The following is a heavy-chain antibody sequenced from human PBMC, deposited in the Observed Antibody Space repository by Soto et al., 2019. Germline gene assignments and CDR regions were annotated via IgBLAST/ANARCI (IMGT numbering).Heavy chain of an antibody. Sequence: QVQLVQAGAEVKKPGSSVKVACKASGGTFSSYAIIWVRQAPGQGLGWMGGIIPIFGTANYAQKFQGRVTMTADESTSTAYMELSRLRSEDTSVYYCARVYYYYSSGDYSNAYYFDYWCQGTLVTVS. CDR2: IIPIFGTA. J-gene: IGHJ4*02. CDR1: GGTFSSYA. V-gene: IGHV1-69*01. CDR3: ARVYYYYSSGDYSNAYYFDY. D-gene: IGHD3-22*01.